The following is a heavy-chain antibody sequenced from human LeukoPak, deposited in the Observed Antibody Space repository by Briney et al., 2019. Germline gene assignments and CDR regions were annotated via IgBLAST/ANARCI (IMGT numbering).Heavy chain of an antibody. CDR1: VGSISSYY. V-gene: IGHV4-59*01. CDR3: ARVGYCSGGSCYFTWDY. J-gene: IGHJ4*02. Sequence: PSETLSLTCTVSVGSISSYYWTWIRQPPGKGLEWIGYIYYSGSTNYNPSLQSRVTISVDTSKNQFSLKLSSVTAADTAVYYCARVGYCSGGSCYFTWDYWGQGTLVTVSS. CDR2: IYYSGST. D-gene: IGHD2-15*01.